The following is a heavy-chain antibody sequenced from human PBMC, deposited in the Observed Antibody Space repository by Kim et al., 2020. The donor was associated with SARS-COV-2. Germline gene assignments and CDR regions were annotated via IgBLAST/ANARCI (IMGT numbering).Heavy chain of an antibody. CDR2: IWFDESNA. Sequence: GGSLRLSCTXSGFTFKNFGMHWVRQAPGKGLEWVAVIWFDESNAFYEDSVKGRFTISRDNSKNILYLHMNSLRAEDTAVYYCAKAGSVGTYYYYGLDVWGQGTTVTVSS. D-gene: IGHD7-27*01. J-gene: IGHJ6*02. V-gene: IGHV3-33*06. CDR3: AKAGSVGTYYYYGLDV. CDR1: GFTFKNFG.